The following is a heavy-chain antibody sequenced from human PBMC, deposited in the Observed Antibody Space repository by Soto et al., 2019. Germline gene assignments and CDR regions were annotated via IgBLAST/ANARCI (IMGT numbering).Heavy chain of an antibody. CDR1: GFKFSTYW. CDR2: IKQDANEM. CDR3: AAYNTSRQAAFDS. Sequence: VQVVESGGGLVQPGGSLRLSCAASGFKFSTYWMSWVRQAPGKGLEWLANIKQDANEMYYVDSVKGRFTISGDSAKNSLFLIIDSLRVEDTAVYYCAAYNTSRQAAFDSWGQGTTVIVSS. D-gene: IGHD1-20*01. V-gene: IGHV3-7*01. J-gene: IGHJ3*02.